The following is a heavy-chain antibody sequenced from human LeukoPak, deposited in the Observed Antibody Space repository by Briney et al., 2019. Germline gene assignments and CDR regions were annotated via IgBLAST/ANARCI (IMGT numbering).Heavy chain of an antibody. CDR2: ISYDGSNK. CDR3: AKDFYSGYWSFGAPSD. D-gene: IGHD3-3*01. Sequence: QPGGSLRLSCAASGFTFSDYYMSWIRQAPGKGLEWVAVISYDGSNKYYADSVKGRFTISRDNSKNTLYLQMNSLTPEDTALYYCAKDFYSGYWSFGAPSDWGQGALVTVSS. CDR1: GFTFSDYY. V-gene: IGHV3-30*18. J-gene: IGHJ4*02.